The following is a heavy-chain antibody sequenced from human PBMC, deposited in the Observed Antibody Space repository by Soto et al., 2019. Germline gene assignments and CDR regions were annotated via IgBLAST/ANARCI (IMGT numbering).Heavy chain of an antibody. V-gene: IGHV5-51*01. D-gene: IGHD4-4*01. Sequence: GESLKISCKGSGYSFTSYWIGWVRQMPGKGLEWMGIIYPGDSDTRYSPSFQGQVTISADKSISTAYLQWSSLKASDTAMYYCARPPVQYPYYYYGMDVWGQGTTVTVSS. CDR2: IYPGDSDT. J-gene: IGHJ6*02. CDR1: GYSFTSYW. CDR3: ARPPVQYPYYYYGMDV.